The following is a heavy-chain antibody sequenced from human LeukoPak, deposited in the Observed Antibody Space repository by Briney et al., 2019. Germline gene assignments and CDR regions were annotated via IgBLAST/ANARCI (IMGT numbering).Heavy chain of an antibody. CDR1: GFTFSSYA. CDR2: ISGSGGST. V-gene: IGHV3-23*01. Sequence: GGSLRLSCAASGFTFSSYAMSWVRQAPGKGLEWVSAISGSGGSTYYADSVKGRFTISRGNSKNTLYLQMNSPRAEDTAVYYCAKEQDIVVVVAATFDYWGQGTLVTVSS. J-gene: IGHJ4*02. D-gene: IGHD2-15*01. CDR3: AKEQDIVVVVAATFDY.